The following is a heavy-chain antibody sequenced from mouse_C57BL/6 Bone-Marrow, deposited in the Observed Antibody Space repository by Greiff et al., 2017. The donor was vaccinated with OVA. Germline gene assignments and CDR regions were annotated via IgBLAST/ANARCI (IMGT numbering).Heavy chain of an antibody. V-gene: IGHV1-74*01. CDR1: GYTFTSYW. J-gene: IGHJ4*01. D-gene: IGHD2-1*01. CDR3: ATPYCNYEGYYAMDY. Sequence: QVQLQQPGAELVKPGASVKVSCKASGYTFTSYWMHWVKQRPGQGLEWIGRIHPSDSDTNYNQKFKGKATLTVDKSSSTAYMQLSSLTSEDSAVYYCATPYCNYEGYYAMDYWGQGTSVTVSS. CDR2: IHPSDSDT.